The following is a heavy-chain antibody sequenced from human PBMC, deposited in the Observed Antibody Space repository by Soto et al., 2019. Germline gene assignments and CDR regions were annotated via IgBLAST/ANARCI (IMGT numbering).Heavy chain of an antibody. D-gene: IGHD3-3*01. CDR2: ISSDGSNK. V-gene: IGHV3-30-3*01. J-gene: IGHJ4*02. CDR3: ATIFGVVRSFDC. Sequence: GGSLRLSCAASGFTFSSYVMYWVRQAPGKGLEWVAIISSDGSNKDYADSVKGRFTISRDNSKNTLPLQMNGLRSGDTAVYYCATIFGVVRSFDCWGQGTLVTVSS. CDR1: GFTFSSYV.